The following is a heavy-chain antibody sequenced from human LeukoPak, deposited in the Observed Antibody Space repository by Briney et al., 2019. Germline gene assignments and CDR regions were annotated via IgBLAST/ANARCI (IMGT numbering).Heavy chain of an antibody. CDR3: AKDRGFWSGYWDAFDI. V-gene: IGHV3-23*01. CDR2: ISGSYSST. D-gene: IGHD3-3*01. CDR1: GFTFSSYG. Sequence: GGTLRLSCAASGFTFSSYGMSWVRQAPGKGLEWVSAISGSYSSTYYADSVKGRFTISRDNSKNTLYLQMNSLRAEDTAVYYCAKDRGFWSGYWDAFDIWGQGTMVTVSS. J-gene: IGHJ3*02.